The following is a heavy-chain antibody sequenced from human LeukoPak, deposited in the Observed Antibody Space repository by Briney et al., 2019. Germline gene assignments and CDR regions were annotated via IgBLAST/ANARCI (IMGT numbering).Heavy chain of an antibody. Sequence: GASVKVSCKASGYTFTGYYMHWVRQAPGQGLEWMGWINPNSGGTNYAQKFQGRVTMTRDTSISTAYMELSRLRSDDTAVYYCARGRVVVVTAILFYFDYWGQGTLVTVSS. CDR3: ARGRVVVVTAILFYFDY. CDR1: GYTFTGYY. D-gene: IGHD2-21*02. V-gene: IGHV1-2*02. CDR2: INPNSGGT. J-gene: IGHJ4*02.